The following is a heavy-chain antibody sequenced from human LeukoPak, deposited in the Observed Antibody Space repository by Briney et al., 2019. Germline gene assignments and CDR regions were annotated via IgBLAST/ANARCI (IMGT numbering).Heavy chain of an antibody. CDR2: IKQDESEK. Sequence: PGGSLRLSCAASGFTFSSYWMSWVRQAPGKGLEWVANIKQDESEKHYVDSLKGRFTISRDNARTSLYLQMNSLRVEDTGVYYCARGDPHADLWGQGTLVTVSS. V-gene: IGHV3-7*01. CDR1: GFTFSSYW. J-gene: IGHJ5*02. CDR3: ARGDPHADL.